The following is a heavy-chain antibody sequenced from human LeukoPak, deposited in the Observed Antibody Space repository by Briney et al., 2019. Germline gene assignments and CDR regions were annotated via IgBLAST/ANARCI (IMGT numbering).Heavy chain of an antibody. CDR1: GGSFSGYY. Sequence: SETLSLTSAVYGGSFSGYYWSWIRQPPGKGLEWIGEINHSGSTNYNPSLKSRVTISVDTSKNQFSLKLSSVTAADTAVYYCARGGYSYGFDPWGQGTLVTVSS. V-gene: IGHV4-34*01. J-gene: IGHJ5*02. D-gene: IGHD5-18*01. CDR2: INHSGST. CDR3: ARGGYSYGFDP.